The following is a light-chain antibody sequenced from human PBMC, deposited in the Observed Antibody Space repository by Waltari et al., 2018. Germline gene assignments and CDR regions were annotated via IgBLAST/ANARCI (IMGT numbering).Light chain of an antibody. Sequence: DIVMTQSPDALAVSLGGRATITCTSSQSVLSSSTNKDYLAWYQQKPGQPPKLLIYWASTRESGVPDRFSGSGSGTDFTLTISRLQAEDVAVYYCQQYYRSPQTFGQGTKVEIK. CDR2: WAS. CDR3: QQYYRSPQT. CDR1: QSVLSSSTNKDY. V-gene: IGKV4-1*01. J-gene: IGKJ1*01.